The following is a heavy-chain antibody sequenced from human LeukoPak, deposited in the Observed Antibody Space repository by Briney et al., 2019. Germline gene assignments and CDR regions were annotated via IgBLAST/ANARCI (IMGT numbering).Heavy chain of an antibody. CDR2: IGSSGSKT. J-gene: IGHJ4*02. CDR1: GFTFSDYY. CDR3: ARVIGYGQVAFDC. V-gene: IGHV3-11*04. D-gene: IGHD5-12*01. Sequence: KPGGSLRLSCAASGFTFSDYYMGWIRQAPGKGLEWASYIGSSGSKTYHADSVKGRFTISRDNAKNSLYLQLSSLTAEDTAVYYCARVIGYGQVAFDCWGQGTLVTVSS.